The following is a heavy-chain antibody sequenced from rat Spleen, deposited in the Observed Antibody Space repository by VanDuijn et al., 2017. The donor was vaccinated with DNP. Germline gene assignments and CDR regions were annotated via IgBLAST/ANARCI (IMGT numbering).Heavy chain of an antibody. V-gene: IGHV5-22*01. CDR2: ISYEGSST. CDR3: ATQTGYYSPPFDY. D-gene: IGHD1-1*01. J-gene: IGHJ2*01. CDR1: GFTFSDYY. Sequence: EVQLVESGGGLVQPGRSLKLSCAASGFTFSDYYMAWVRQAPKKGLEWVASISYEGSSTYYGDSVKGRFTISRDNAKSTLYLQMDSLRSEDTATYYCATQTGYYSPPFDYWGHGVMVTVSS.